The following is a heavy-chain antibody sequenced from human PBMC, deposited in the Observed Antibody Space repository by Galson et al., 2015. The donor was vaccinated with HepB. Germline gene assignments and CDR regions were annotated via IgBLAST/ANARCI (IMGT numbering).Heavy chain of an antibody. V-gene: IGHV3-73*01. CDR3: VRSEDFSGYSSR. J-gene: IGHJ4*02. Sequence: SLRLSCAASGFTFSGSAIHWVRQASGRGPEWIGHIRSKATNYAAFYVPSLKGRFTISRDDSKNMAYLHMRSLKTDDTAVYYCVRSEDFSGYSSRWGQGTLVTVSS. CDR2: IRSKATNYAA. CDR1: GFTFSGSA. D-gene: IGHD6-13*01.